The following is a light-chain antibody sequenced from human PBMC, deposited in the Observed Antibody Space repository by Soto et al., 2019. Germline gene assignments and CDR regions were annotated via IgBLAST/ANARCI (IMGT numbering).Light chain of an antibody. J-gene: IGKJ3*01. Sequence: EIVLTQSPATLSLSPGERATLSCRASQSVSTYLAWYQQKPGQAPRLLIYDASNRATGIPARFSGSGSGTAFTLTISSLEPEDFAVYYCQQRSNWPGVTFGPGNKVDI. CDR2: DAS. V-gene: IGKV3-11*01. CDR3: QQRSNWPGVT. CDR1: QSVSTY.